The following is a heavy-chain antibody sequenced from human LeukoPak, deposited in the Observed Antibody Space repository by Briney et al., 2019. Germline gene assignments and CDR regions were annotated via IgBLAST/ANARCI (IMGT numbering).Heavy chain of an antibody. CDR1: GFTFSSYS. V-gene: IGHV3-48*01. D-gene: IGHD2-8*01. Sequence: RPGGSLRLSCAASGFTFSSYSMNWVRQAPGKGLEWVSYISSSSSTIYYADSVKGRFTISRDNAKNLPYLQMNSLRAEDTAVYYCARVNGYYFDYWGQGTLVTVSS. J-gene: IGHJ4*02. CDR3: ARVNGYYFDY. CDR2: ISSSSSTI.